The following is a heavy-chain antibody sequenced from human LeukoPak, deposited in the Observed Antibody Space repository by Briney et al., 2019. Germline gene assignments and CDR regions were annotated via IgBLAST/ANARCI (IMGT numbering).Heavy chain of an antibody. Sequence: ASVKVSCKASGYTFITSAMHWVRQAPGQRLEWMGWINAGSGDTKYSQKFQGRVTFTRDTSASTAYMALSSLRFEDTAAYFCARDQSLGSYPDYWGQETLVTVSS. CDR1: GYTFITSA. CDR3: ARDQSLGSYPDY. J-gene: IGHJ4*02. D-gene: IGHD3-10*01. V-gene: IGHV1-3*01. CDR2: INAGSGDT.